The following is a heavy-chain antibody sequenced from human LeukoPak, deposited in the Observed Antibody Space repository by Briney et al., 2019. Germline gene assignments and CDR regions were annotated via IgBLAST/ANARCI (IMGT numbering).Heavy chain of an antibody. Sequence: GGSLRLSCAASGFTFGSYEMNWVRQAPGRGLEWVSFITSSGSDTYYADSVRGRFATSRDNAKDSLYLQMISLRADDTAVYYCARVSGRLERQSDLDYWGQGTLVIVSS. CDR1: GFTFGSYE. D-gene: IGHD1-1*01. CDR2: ITSSGSDT. CDR3: ARVSGRLERQSDLDY. V-gene: IGHV3-48*03. J-gene: IGHJ4*02.